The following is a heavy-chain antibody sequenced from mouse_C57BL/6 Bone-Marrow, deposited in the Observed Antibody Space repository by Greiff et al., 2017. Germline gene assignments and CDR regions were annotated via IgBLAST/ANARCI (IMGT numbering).Heavy chain of an antibody. V-gene: IGHV1-50*01. Sequence: QVQLQQPGAELVKPGASVKLSCKASVYTFTSYWMQWVKQRPGQGLEWIGEIDPSDSYTNYNQKFKGKATLTVDTSSSTAYMQLSSLTSEDSAVYYCASYYGSSYWYFDVWGTGTTVTVSS. CDR3: ASYYGSSYWYFDV. CDR2: IDPSDSYT. J-gene: IGHJ1*03. D-gene: IGHD1-1*01. CDR1: VYTFTSYW.